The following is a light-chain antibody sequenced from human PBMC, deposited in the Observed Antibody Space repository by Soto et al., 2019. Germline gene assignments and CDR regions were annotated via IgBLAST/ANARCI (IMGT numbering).Light chain of an antibody. V-gene: IGKV1-5*03. CDR3: QQYHSYPWT. CDR1: QSISSW. J-gene: IGKJ1*01. CDR2: KAS. Sequence: DVQMTQSPSILSASVGDRVTITCRASQSISSWLAWFQQMPGKAPNLLIYKASNLQSGVPSRFSGSGSGTDFTLPITSLQPDDFATYCQQYHSYPWTFGQGTRVDVK.